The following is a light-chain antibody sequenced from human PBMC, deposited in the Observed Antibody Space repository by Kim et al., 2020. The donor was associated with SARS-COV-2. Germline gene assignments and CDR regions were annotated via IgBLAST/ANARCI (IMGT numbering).Light chain of an antibody. V-gene: IGKV1-5*03. CDR2: KAS. CDR1: QSIDTW. J-gene: IGKJ1*01. CDR3: QKYTTYSRT. Sequence: ASVGDRVTITCRVSQSIDTWLAWYQQKIGRAPNLLIYKASTLERGVPSRFSGSGSGTEFTLTIDCLQPDDFASYYCQKYTTYSRTFGQVTKVDIK.